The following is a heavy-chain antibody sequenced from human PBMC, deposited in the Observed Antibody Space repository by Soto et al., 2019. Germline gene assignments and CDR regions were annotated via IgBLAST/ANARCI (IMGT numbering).Heavy chain of an antibody. CDR3: AREGGESSDGLYYFDS. CDR2: IYYSGNT. J-gene: IGHJ4*02. CDR1: GGSTSSDNY. D-gene: IGHD3-16*01. V-gene: IGHV4-30-4*01. Sequence: SSQTLSVTCTVSGGSTSSDNYWSWIRQPPGKGLEWIGHIYYSGNTDYNPSLKSRLAISIDTSKNQFSLKLSSVTPADTAVYFCAREGGESSDGLYYFDSWGQGSLVTVS.